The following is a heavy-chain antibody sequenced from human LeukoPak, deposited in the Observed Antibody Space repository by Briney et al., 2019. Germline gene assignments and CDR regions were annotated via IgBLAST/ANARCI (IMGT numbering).Heavy chain of an antibody. J-gene: IGHJ3*02. CDR2: IKSKTDGGTT. D-gene: IGHD6-19*01. Sequence: GGSLRLSCAAYGFTFSNAWMSWVRQAPGKGLEWVGRIKSKTDGGTTDYAAPVKGRFTISRDDSKNTLYMQMNSLKTEDTAVYYCTTDPIAVAGTSFDIWGQGTMVTVSS. CDR3: TTDPIAVAGTSFDI. CDR1: GFTFSNAW. V-gene: IGHV3-15*01.